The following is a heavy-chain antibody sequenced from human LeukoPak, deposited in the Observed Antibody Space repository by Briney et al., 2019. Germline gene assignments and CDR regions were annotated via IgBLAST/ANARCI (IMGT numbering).Heavy chain of an antibody. CDR2: ISSSSSYI. V-gene: IGHV3-21*01. J-gene: IGHJ4*02. CDR1: GFTFSSYS. D-gene: IGHD3-22*01. Sequence: GGSLRLSCAASGFTFSSYSMNWFRQAPGKGLEWVSSISSSSSYIYYADSVKGRFTISRDNAKNSLYLQMNSLRAEDTAVYYCARRDSSGYYYYYPLDYWGQGTLVTVSS. CDR3: ARRDSSGYYYYYPLDY.